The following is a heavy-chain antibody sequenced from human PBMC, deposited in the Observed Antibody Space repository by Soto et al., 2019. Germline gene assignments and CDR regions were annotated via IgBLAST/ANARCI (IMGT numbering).Heavy chain of an antibody. Sequence: QVQLQESGPGLVKPSETLSLTCTVSGGSISSYYWSWIRQPPGKGLEWIGYIYYSGSTNYNPSLKSRVTISVDTSKNQFSLKLSSVTAADTAVYYCARGRGGWFINQLLNAFDIWSQGTMVTVSS. D-gene: IGHD2-2*01. CDR3: ARGRGGWFINQLLNAFDI. J-gene: IGHJ3*02. CDR1: GGSISSYY. V-gene: IGHV4-59*01. CDR2: IYYSGST.